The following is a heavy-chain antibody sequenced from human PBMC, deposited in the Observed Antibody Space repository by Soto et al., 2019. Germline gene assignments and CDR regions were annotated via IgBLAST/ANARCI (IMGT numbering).Heavy chain of an antibody. V-gene: IGHV3-23*01. J-gene: IGHJ4*02. CDR2: ISGSGGST. CDR1: GFTFSSFA. D-gene: IGHD6-19*01. Sequence: PGGSLRLSCAASGFTFSSFAMSWVRQAPGKGLEWVSAISGSGGSTYYADSVKGRFTISRDNSKNTLYLQMNSLRAEDTAVYYCAKGISSGWTHFDYWGQGTLVTVSS. CDR3: AKGISSGWTHFDY.